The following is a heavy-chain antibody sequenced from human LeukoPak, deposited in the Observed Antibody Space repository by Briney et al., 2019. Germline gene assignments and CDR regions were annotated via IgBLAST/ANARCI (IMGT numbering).Heavy chain of an antibody. Sequence: PSETLPLTCTVSGGSISSSSYYWGWIRQPPGKGLEWIGSIYYSGSTYYNPSLKSRVTISVDTSKNQFSLKLSSVTAADTAVYYCARRNSGYDRGPYYFDYWGQGTLVTVSS. CDR2: IYYSGST. J-gene: IGHJ4*02. D-gene: IGHD5-12*01. V-gene: IGHV4-39*01. CDR3: ARRNSGYDRGPYYFDY. CDR1: GGSISSSSYY.